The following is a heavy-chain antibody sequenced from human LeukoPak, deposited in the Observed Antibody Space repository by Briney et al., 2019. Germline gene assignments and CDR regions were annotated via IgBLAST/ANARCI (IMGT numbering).Heavy chain of an antibody. CDR2: ISSSGSTI. J-gene: IGHJ4*02. CDR3: ARDLEFRDYYDSSGYYSLDY. V-gene: IGHV3-11*01. D-gene: IGHD3-22*01. Sequence: GGSLRLSCAASGFTFSDYYMSWIRQAPGKGLEWVSYISSSGSTIYYADSVKGRFTISRDNAKNSLYLQMNSLRAEDTAVYYCARDLEFRDYYDSSGYYSLDYWGQETLVTVSS. CDR1: GFTFSDYY.